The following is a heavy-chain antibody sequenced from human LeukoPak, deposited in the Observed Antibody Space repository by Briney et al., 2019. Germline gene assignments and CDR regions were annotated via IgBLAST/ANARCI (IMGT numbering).Heavy chain of an antibody. J-gene: IGHJ4*02. Sequence: KTSEILSLTCTVSGGSISSGGYYWSWIRQHPGKGLEWIGYIYYSGSTYYNPSLKSRVTISVDTSKNQFSLKLSSVTAADTAVYYCARELAQETLYYFDYWGQGTLVTVSS. V-gene: IGHV4-31*03. D-gene: IGHD3-10*01. CDR2: IYYSGST. CDR3: ARELAQETLYYFDY. CDR1: GGSISSGGYY.